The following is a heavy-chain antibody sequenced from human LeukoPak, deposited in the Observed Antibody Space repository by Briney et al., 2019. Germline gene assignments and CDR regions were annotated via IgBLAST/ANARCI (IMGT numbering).Heavy chain of an antibody. J-gene: IGHJ5*02. D-gene: IGHD1-26*01. CDR2: IYPGDSDT. Sequence: PGGSLEISGQGSGYPFTSYWIGGGGRLPGKGLEWMGIIYPGDSDTRYRPSFQGQVTISADKSISTAYLQWSSLKASDTAMYYCARRERDWFDPWRQGTLITVSS. CDR1: GYPFTSYW. CDR3: ARRERDWFDP. V-gene: IGHV5-51*01.